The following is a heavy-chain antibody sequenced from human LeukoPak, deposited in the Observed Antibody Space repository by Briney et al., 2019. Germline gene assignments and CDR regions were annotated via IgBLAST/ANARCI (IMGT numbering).Heavy chain of an antibody. CDR3: ARMGYSYGYGRYYYYGMDV. D-gene: IGHD5-18*01. CDR1: GFTFSSYS. Sequence: PGGSLRLSCAASGFTFSSYSMNWVRQAPGKGLEWVSSISSSGSYIYYADSVKGRFTISRDNAKNSLYLQMNSLRAEDTAVYYCARMGYSYGYGRYYYYGMDVWGQGTTVTVSS. CDR2: ISSSGSYI. V-gene: IGHV3-21*01. J-gene: IGHJ6*02.